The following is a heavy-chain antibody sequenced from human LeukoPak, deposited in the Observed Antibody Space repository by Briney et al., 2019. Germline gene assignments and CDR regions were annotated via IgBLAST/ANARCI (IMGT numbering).Heavy chain of an antibody. CDR2: ILPVFGTP. V-gene: IGHV1-69*13. Sequence: SVKVSCKASGGTFSNYSINWVRQAPGQGLEWMGGILPVFGTPSFAQKFQGRLTITADESTGTAYMELSSLRSEDTAIYYCARPHTPMLLYYFDYWGQGTLVTVSS. J-gene: IGHJ4*02. CDR3: ARPHTPMLLYYFDY. D-gene: IGHD5-18*01. CDR1: GGTFSNYS.